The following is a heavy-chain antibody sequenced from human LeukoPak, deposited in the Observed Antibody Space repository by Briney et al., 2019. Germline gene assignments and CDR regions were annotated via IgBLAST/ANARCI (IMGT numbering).Heavy chain of an antibody. CDR1: GYTFTSYY. J-gene: IGHJ4*02. V-gene: IGHV1-46*01. Sequence: ASVKVSCKASGYTFTSYYMHWVRQAPGQGLEWMGIINPSGGSTSYAQKFQGRVTMTRDTSTSTVYMELSSLRSEDTAVYYCARDAHVVPAATSTTPIGYWGQGTLVTVSS. D-gene: IGHD2-2*01. CDR3: ARDAHVVPAATSTTPIGY. CDR2: INPSGGST.